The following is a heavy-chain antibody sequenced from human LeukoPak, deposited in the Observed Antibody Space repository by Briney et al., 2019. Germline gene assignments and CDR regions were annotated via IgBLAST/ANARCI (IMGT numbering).Heavy chain of an antibody. CDR3: ARGGGSSWYEY. V-gene: IGHV1-2*02. Sequence: VASVKVSCKASGYTFTANYMHWVRQAPGQGLAWMGWMNSNGGATNYAQRFQGRVTMTRDTSISAAYMELRSLRYDDTAVYYCARGGGSSWYEYWGQGTMVTVSS. CDR1: GYTFTANY. J-gene: IGHJ4*02. D-gene: IGHD6-13*01. CDR2: MNSNGGAT.